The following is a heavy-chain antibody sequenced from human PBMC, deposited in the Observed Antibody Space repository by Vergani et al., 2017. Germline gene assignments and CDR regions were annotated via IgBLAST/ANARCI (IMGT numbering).Heavy chain of an antibody. Sequence: QVQLVQSGAAVKKPGASAKVSCTASGYIFKNYYMHWLRLAPGQGFQWMGIVNFVTGAATSPQKFEGRITMTRDTSTATFYMDLSSLKYEDTAIYYCARSIGYCTRGSFRPYYFDLWGQGTLVTVSS. V-gene: IGHV1-46*02. D-gene: IGHD2-15*01. J-gene: IGHJ4*02. CDR1: GYIFKNYY. CDR2: VNFVTGAA. CDR3: ARSIGYCTRGSFRPYYFDL.